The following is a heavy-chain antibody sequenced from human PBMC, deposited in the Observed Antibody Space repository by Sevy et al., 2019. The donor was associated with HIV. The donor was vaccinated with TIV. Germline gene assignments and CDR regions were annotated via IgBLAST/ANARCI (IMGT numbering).Heavy chain of an antibody. CDR3: AKDRIWELGDAFDI. V-gene: IGHV3-23*01. J-gene: IGHJ3*02. D-gene: IGHD1-26*01. Sequence: GGSLRLSCAASGFTFSSYAMNWVRQAPGKGLQWVSGLSGGGGSTYYADSVKGRFAISRDNSKNTLYLHMNSLRAEDTAVYYCAKDRIWELGDAFDIWGQGTMVTVSS. CDR1: GFTFSSYA. CDR2: LSGGGGST.